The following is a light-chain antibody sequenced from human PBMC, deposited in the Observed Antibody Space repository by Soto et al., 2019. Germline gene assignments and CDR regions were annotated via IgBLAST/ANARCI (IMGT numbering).Light chain of an antibody. Sequence: DIQMTQSPSSLSASVGDRVTITCRASQSISSYLNWYQQKPGKAPKLLIYAASSLQSVVPSRFSGSGSGTYFTLTISSMQPEDFATYYCQQSYSTPFTFGPGTKVDIK. CDR3: QQSYSTPFT. CDR1: QSISSY. J-gene: IGKJ3*01. CDR2: AAS. V-gene: IGKV1-39*01.